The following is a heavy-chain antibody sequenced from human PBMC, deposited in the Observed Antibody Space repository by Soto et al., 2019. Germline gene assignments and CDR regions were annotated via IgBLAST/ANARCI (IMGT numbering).Heavy chain of an antibody. V-gene: IGHV4-31*03. CDR2: IYYSGST. D-gene: IGHD3-22*01. J-gene: IGHJ3*02. CDR3: ARVLRGYVESDAFDI. CDR1: GGSISSGGYY. Sequence: QVQLQESGPGLVKPSQTLSLTCTVSGGSISSGGYYWSWIRQHPGKGLEWIGYIYYSGSTYYNPALKSRVTISVDTSKNQFTLKLSSVTAADTAVYYCARVLRGYVESDAFDIWGQGTMVTVSS.